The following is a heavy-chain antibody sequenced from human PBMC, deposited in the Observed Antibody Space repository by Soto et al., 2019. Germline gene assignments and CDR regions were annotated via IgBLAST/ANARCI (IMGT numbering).Heavy chain of an antibody. D-gene: IGHD3-10*01. CDR2: IPGSGGST. CDR1: GFTFSSYA. J-gene: IGHJ4*02. CDR3: AKIGTSASVSLPLVLLDY. V-gene: IGHV3-23*01. Sequence: GGSLRLSCAASGFTFSSYAMSWVRQSPGKGLEWVSAIPGSGGSTYYAGSVKGRFTISRDNSKNTLYLQMNNLRVEDTAVYYCAKIGTSASVSLPLVLLDYWGQGALVTVYS.